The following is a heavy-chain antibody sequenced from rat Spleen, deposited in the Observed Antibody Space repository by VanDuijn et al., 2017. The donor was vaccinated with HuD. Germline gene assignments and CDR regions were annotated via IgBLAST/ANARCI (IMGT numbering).Heavy chain of an antibody. D-gene: IGHD1-11*01. Sequence: EVELVESGGGLVQPGRSMKLSCAASGFTFSNYGMAWVRQAPKKGLEWVATISYDGSSTYYRDSVKGRFTISRDNAKSTLYLQMDSLRSEDTATYYCARAWEGVMDAWGQGASVTVSS. J-gene: IGHJ4*01. CDR3: ARAWEGVMDA. CDR1: GFTFSNYG. CDR2: ISYDGSST. V-gene: IGHV5-7*01.